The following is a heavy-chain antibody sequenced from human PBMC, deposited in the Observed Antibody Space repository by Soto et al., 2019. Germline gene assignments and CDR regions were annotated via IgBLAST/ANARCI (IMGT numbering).Heavy chain of an antibody. CDR1: GYTFTNYG. J-gene: IGHJ6*03. CDR2: ISAYNGDT. V-gene: IGHV1-18*01. Sequence: GASVKVSCKASGYTFTNYGITWVRQAPGQGLEWMGWISAYNGDTHYTQRLQGRVTMTTDTSTSTAYMELRGLRSDDTAVYYCARVRQLVSYFYYYMDVWGKGTKVTVSS. D-gene: IGHD6-6*01. CDR3: ARVRQLVSYFYYYMDV.